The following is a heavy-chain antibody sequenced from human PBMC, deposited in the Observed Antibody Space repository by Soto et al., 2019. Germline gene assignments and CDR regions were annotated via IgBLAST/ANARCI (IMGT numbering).Heavy chain of an antibody. Sequence: VGSLRLSFAASGFTFSSYAMTWVRQAPGKGLEWVSGVSGTGGSAYYADSVKGRFTISRDKSTNTLYLHMNSLRAEDTAVYYCARGSAYSDYDLEYWGQGTLVTVSS. CDR2: VSGTGGSA. D-gene: IGHD4-17*01. J-gene: IGHJ4*02. CDR3: ARGSAYSDYDLEY. V-gene: IGHV3-23*01. CDR1: GFTFSSYA.